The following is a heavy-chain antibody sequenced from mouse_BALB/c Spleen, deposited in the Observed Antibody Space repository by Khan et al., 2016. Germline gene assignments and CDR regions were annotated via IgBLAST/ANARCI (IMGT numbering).Heavy chain of an antibody. CDR2: ISPGNGDI. D-gene: IGHD3-1*01. CDR3: KRSGEPY. V-gene: IGHV1S53*02. Sequence: QVQLQQSDAELVKPWASVTISCKASGYTFTDDAIHWVMQKLEQGLEWMGYISPGNGDINYNETFKGKATMTADKSTSTAYMQLNSLTSEDSAVYVCKRSGEPYWGQGALITVSA. J-gene: IGHJ3*01. CDR1: GYTFTDDA.